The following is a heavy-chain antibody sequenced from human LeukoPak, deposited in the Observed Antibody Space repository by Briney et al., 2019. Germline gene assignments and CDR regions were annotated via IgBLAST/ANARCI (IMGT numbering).Heavy chain of an antibody. CDR1: GGSICSYY. D-gene: IGHD3-22*01. Sequence: SETLSLTCTVSGGSICSYYWSWIRQPPGKGLEWIGYIYYSGSTNYNPSLKSRVTISVDTSKNQFSLTLSSVTSADTAVYSCATSYYDNSGSIYAFDIWGQGTMATVSS. CDR2: IYYSGST. J-gene: IGHJ3*02. V-gene: IGHV4-59*01. CDR3: ATSYYDNSGSIYAFDI.